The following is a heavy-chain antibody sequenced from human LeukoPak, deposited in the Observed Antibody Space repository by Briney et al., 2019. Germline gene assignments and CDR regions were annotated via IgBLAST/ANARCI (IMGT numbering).Heavy chain of an antibody. CDR2: INHSGST. CDR1: GGSFSGYY. CDR3: ASFVEYYFDY. J-gene: IGHJ4*02. D-gene: IGHD6-6*01. Sequence: SETLSLTCAVYGGSFSGYYWSWIRQPPGKGLEWIGEINHSGSTNYDPSLKSRVTISVDTSKNQFSLKLSSVTAADTAVYYCASFVEYYFDYWGQGTLVTVSS. V-gene: IGHV4-34*01.